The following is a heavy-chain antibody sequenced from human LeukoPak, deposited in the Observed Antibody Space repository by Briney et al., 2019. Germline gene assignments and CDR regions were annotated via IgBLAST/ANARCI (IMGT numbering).Heavy chain of an antibody. Sequence: SETQSLTCTVSGGSISSYYWGWIRQPPGKGLEWIGYIYYSGSTNYNPSLKSRVTISVDTSKNQFSLNLSSVTAADTAVYYCARDLLSTAGYFDYWGQETLVTVSS. CDR2: IYYSGST. V-gene: IGHV4-59*01. CDR1: GGSISSYY. CDR3: ARDLLSTAGYFDY. D-gene: IGHD6-19*01. J-gene: IGHJ4*02.